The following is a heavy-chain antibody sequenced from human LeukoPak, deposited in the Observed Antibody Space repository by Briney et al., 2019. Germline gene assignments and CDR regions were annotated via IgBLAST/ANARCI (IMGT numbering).Heavy chain of an antibody. V-gene: IGHV1-69*04. CDR2: IIPILGIA. J-gene: IGHJ4*02. CDR3: ARDSGSYINFNY. Sequence: SVKVSCKASGGTFSSYAISWVRQAPGQGLEWMGRIIPILGIANYAQKFQGRVTITADKSTSTAYMELSSLRSEDTAVYYCARDSGSYINFNYWGQGTLVTVSS. D-gene: IGHD1-26*01. CDR1: GGTFSSYA.